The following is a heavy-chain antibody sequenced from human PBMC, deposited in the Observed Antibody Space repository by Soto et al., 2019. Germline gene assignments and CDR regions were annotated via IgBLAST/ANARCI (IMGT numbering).Heavy chain of an antibody. D-gene: IGHD1-26*01. V-gene: IGHV2-5*02. CDR2: IYWDDDK. Sequence: QITLKESGPTLVKPTQTLTLTCTFSGFSLRTSGVGVGWIRQPPGKALEWLALIYWDDDKRYSPSLKSRLTITKDTTKNQVVLKMTNMDPVDTATYYCAHRREGAPPLMSFDYWGQGTLVTVSS. J-gene: IGHJ4*02. CDR1: GFSLRTSGVG. CDR3: AHRREGAPPLMSFDY.